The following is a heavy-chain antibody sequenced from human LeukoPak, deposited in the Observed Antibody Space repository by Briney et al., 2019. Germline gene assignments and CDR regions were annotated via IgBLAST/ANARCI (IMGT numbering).Heavy chain of an antibody. J-gene: IGHJ3*02. CDR3: ARVGDYAPTAFDI. CDR1: GGSISSSSYY. CDR2: IYHSGST. D-gene: IGHD4-17*01. Sequence: SETLSLTCTVSGGSISSSSYYWGWIRQPPGKGLEWIGSIYHSGSTYYNPSLKSRVTIAVETSKNQFSLKLSSVTAADTAVYYCARVGDYAPTAFDIWGQGTMGTVSS. V-gene: IGHV4-39*07.